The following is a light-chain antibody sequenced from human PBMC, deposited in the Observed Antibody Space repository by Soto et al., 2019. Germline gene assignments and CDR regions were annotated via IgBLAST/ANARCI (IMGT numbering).Light chain of an antibody. Sequence: IQMTQSPSSLSASVGDRVTITCRASQSISRDLNWYQQKPGRALKLLISTASSLQSGVPSRFSGSGSGTDFTLTISSLQREDFATYYCQQGYSTPLTFGGGAKVEI. V-gene: IGKV1-39*01. CDR3: QQGYSTPLT. CDR1: QSISRD. CDR2: TAS. J-gene: IGKJ4*01.